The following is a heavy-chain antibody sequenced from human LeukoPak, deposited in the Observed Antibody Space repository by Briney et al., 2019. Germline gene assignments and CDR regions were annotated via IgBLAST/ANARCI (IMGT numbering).Heavy chain of an antibody. J-gene: IGHJ4*02. V-gene: IGHV3-74*01. CDR1: GFTFSSYW. Sequence: GGSLRLSCAASGFTFSSYWMHWARQAPGKGLVWVSRIKVDGSSTTYADSVKGRFTISRDNAKETVYLQMNSLRTEDTAVYYCARGVPDNSYLSFWGQGTLVTVSS. CDR3: ARGVPDNSYLSF. D-gene: IGHD5-18*01. CDR2: IKVDGSST.